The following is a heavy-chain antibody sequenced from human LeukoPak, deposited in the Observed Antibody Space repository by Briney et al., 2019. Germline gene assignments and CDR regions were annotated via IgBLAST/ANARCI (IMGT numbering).Heavy chain of an antibody. J-gene: IGHJ6*03. CDR1: GYTFSNYG. CDR2: ISAYSGNT. V-gene: IGHV1-18*01. CDR3: ARAGGPRGYYYYYYMDV. Sequence: ASVKVSCKASGYTFSNYGITWVRQAPGQGLEWMGWISAYSGNTNYAQKLQDRVTMTTDTSTSTAYMELRSLTSDDTALYYCARAGGPRGYYYYYYMDVWGKGTTVTVSS.